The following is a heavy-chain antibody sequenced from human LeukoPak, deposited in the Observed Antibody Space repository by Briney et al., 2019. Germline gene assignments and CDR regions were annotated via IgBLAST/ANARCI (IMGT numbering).Heavy chain of an antibody. CDR2: ISGSGGST. J-gene: IGHJ4*02. D-gene: IGHD2-2*01. CDR3: AKDRKYCSSTSCYGNYFDH. V-gene: IGHV3-23*01. CDR1: GFTFSSYA. Sequence: GGSLRLSCAASGFTFSSYAMSWVRQAPGKGLEWVSAISGSGGSTYYADSVKGRFTISRDNSKNTLYLQMNSLRAEDTAVYYCAKDRKYCSSTSCYGNYFDHWGQGTLVTVSS.